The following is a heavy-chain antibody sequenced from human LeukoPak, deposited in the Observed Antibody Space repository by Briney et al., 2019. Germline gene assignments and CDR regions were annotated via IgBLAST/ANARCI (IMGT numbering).Heavy chain of an antibody. Sequence: PGRSLRLSCAASGFTFSSYGMHWVRQAPGKGLEWVAVISYDGSNKYYADSVKGRFTISRDNSKNTLYLQMNSLRAEDTAVYYCAKDKCGAYCGGAWGQGTLVTVSS. CDR2: ISYDGSNK. CDR1: GFTFSSYG. V-gene: IGHV3-30*18. CDR3: AKDKCGAYCGGA. D-gene: IGHD2-21*01. J-gene: IGHJ5*02.